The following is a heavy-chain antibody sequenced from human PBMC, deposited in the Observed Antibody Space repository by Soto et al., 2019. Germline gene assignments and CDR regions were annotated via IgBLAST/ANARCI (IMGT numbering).Heavy chain of an antibody. J-gene: IGHJ6*02. CDR2: IIPILGIA. D-gene: IGHD4-4*01. CDR1: RYTFTSYD. CDR3: ARADVTTWENGMDV. V-gene: IGHV1-69*04. Sequence: GASVKVSCKASRYTFTSYDINWVRQATGQGLEWMGRIIPILGIANYAQKFQGRVTITADKSTSTAYMELSSLRSDDTAVYYCARADVTTWENGMDVWGQGTTVTVSS.